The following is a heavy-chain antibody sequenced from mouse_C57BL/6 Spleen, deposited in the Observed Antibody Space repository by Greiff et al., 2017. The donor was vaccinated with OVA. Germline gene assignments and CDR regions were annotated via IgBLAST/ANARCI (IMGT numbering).Heavy chain of an antibody. J-gene: IGHJ2*01. Sequence: QVQLKQPGAELVKPGASVKLSCKASGYTFTSYWMHWVKQRPGQGLEWIGMIHPNSGSTNYNEKFKSKATLTVDKSSSTAYMQLSSLTSEDSAVYYCARPSSGYGYYFDYWGQGTTLTVSS. CDR1: GYTFTSYW. V-gene: IGHV1-64*01. CDR3: ARPSSGYGYYFDY. CDR2: IHPNSGST. D-gene: IGHD3-2*02.